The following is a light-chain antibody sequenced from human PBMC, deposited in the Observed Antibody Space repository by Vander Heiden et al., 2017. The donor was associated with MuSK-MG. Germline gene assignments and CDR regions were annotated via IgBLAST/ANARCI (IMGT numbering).Light chain of an antibody. CDR3: NVRDTNNNHEV. CDR1: SLRNFS. Sequence: SSELTQDPTVSVALGQTVKMTCQGDSLRNFSAAWYQQKSGQAPVLVIYGRNHRPSGIPDRFSGSSSGVTSSLTITGARAEDEADYYCNVRDTNNNHEVFGGGTKLTVL. J-gene: IGLJ2*01. V-gene: IGLV3-19*01. CDR2: GRN.